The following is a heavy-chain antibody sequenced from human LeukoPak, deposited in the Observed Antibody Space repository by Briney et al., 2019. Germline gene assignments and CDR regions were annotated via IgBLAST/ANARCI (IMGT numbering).Heavy chain of an antibody. V-gene: IGHV3-74*01. D-gene: IGHD2-15*01. CDR2: IKSDGSRT. CDR1: GFTFSNYW. Sequence: GGSLRLSCAVSGFTFSNYWMHWVRQAPGKGLVWVSRIKSDGSRTDYADSVKGRFTISRDNAKNTLYLQMNSLRAEDTAVYYCARDGGGAWFDPWGQGTLVTVSS. J-gene: IGHJ5*02. CDR3: ARDGGGAWFDP.